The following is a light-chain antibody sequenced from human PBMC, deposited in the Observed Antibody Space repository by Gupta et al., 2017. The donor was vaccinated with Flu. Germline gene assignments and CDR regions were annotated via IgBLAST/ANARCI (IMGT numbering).Light chain of an antibody. Sequence: PATLPWSPPERASLSGRSSQNANRYLARYQHRPGQAPRLLIYDAPNRATAIPVRFSGSGSGTDFTLTISSLVPEDVAVYYCQQGYNWPSTFGQGTRLEIK. V-gene: IGKV3-11*01. CDR3: QQGYNWPST. CDR2: DAP. J-gene: IGKJ2*01. CDR1: QNANRY.